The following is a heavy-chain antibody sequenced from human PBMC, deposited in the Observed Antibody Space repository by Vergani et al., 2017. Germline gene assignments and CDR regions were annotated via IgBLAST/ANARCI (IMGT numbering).Heavy chain of an antibody. V-gene: IGHV3-53*01. CDR2: IYSGGST. Sequence: EVQLVESGGGLIQPGGSLRLSCAASGFTVSSNYMSWVRQAPGKGLEWVSVIYSGGSTYYADSVKGRFTISRDNSKNTLYLQMNSLRAEDTAVYYCARGSEDSTDRDAFDIWGQGTMVTVSS. J-gene: IGHJ3*02. CDR3: ARGSEDSTDRDAFDI. D-gene: IGHD2-2*01. CDR1: GFTVSSNY.